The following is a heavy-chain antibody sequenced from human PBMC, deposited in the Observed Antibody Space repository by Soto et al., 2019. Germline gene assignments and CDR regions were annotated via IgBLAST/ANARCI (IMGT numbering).Heavy chain of an antibody. CDR2: ISYDGSNK. CDR3: ARDPRGYSYYYGMDV. CDR1: GFNFSSYA. V-gene: IGHV3-30-3*01. D-gene: IGHD5-12*01. J-gene: IGHJ6*02. Sequence: GGSLRLSCAASGFNFSSYAMHWVRQAPDKGLEWVAVISYDGSNKYYADSVKGRFTISRDNSKNTLYLQMNSLRAEGTDVYYCARDPRGYSYYYGMDVWGQGTTVTVSS.